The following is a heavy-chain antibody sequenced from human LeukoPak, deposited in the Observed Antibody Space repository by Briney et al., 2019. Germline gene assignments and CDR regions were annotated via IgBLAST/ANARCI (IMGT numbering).Heavy chain of an antibody. CDR2: INHSGST. D-gene: IGHD4-11*01. CDR3: ARGRTTETTFYYFYYGMDV. J-gene: IGHJ6*02. Sequence: PSETLSLTCAVYGGFFSGYYWSWIRQPPGKGLEWIGEINHSGSTNYNPSLKSRVTISVDTSKNQFSLKLSSVTAADTAVYYCARGRTTETTFYYFYYGMDVWGQGTTVTVSS. V-gene: IGHV4-34*01. CDR1: GGFFSGYY.